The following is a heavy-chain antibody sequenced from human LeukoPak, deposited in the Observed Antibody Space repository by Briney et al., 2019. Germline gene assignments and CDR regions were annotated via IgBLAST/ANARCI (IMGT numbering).Heavy chain of an antibody. J-gene: IGHJ4*02. Sequence: GGSLRLSCAASGFTFSSYGMHWVRQAPGKGLEWLSYISSSGNTTYYADSVKGRFTISRDNAKNSLYLQMNSLRAEDTAVYYCAMPRTYYGDYLVYWGQGTLVTVSS. CDR2: ISSSGNTT. CDR1: GFTFSSYG. D-gene: IGHD4-17*01. V-gene: IGHV3-48*04. CDR3: AMPRTYYGDYLVY.